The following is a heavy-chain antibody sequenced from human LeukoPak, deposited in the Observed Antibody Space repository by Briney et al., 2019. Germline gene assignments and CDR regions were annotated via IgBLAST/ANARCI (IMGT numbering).Heavy chain of an antibody. CDR2: IYPGDSDT. Sequence: GESLKISCKGSGYSFTTYWIAWVRQMPGKGLEWMGVIYPGDSDTRYSPSFQGQVTLSADKSISPAYLQWSSLKASDTAIYYCARALVGAATLSYWGQGTLVTVSS. V-gene: IGHV5-51*01. CDR3: ARALVGAATLSY. CDR1: GYSFTTYW. J-gene: IGHJ4*02. D-gene: IGHD1-26*01.